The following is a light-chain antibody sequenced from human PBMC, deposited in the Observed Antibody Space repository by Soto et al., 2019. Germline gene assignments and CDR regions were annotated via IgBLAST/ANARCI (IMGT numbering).Light chain of an antibody. J-gene: IGLJ1*01. CDR2: EVS. CDR1: SSDVGGYDL. Sequence: QSVLTQPASVSASPGQSITISCTGTSSDVGGYDLVSWYQQRPGKAPKLMIYEVSNRPSGVPNRFSGSKSGNTASLTISGLQAEDEADYYCSSYTSSSTQVFGTGTKVTAL. CDR3: SSYTSSSTQV. V-gene: IGLV2-14*02.